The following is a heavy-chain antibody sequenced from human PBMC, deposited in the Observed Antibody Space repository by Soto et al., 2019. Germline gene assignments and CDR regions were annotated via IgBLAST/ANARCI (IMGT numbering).Heavy chain of an antibody. CDR1: GGTFSSYT. J-gene: IGHJ5*02. D-gene: IGHD4-17*01. CDR2: IIPIFGTA. V-gene: IGHV1-69*12. CDR3: ARDDYGDRRFPFWFDP. Sequence: QVQLVQSGAEVKKPGSSVKVSCKASGGTFSSYTISWVRQAPGQGLEWMGGIIPIFGTANYAQKFQGRVTITADESTSTAYMELSSLRSEDTAVYYCARDDYGDRRFPFWFDPWGQGTLVTVSS.